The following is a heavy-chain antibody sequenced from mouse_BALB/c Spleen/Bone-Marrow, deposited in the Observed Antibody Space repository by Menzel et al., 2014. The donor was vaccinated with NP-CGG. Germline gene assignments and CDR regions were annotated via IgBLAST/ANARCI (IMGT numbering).Heavy chain of an antibody. CDR3: AREDGLWYFDV. J-gene: IGHJ1*01. D-gene: IGHD1-1*01. Sequence: VQLVESGAELMKPGASVKISCKATGYTFSSYWIEWVKQRPGHGLEWLGEILPGSGSTNYNEKFKGKATFTADTSSNTAYMQLSSLTSEDSAVYYCAREDGLWYFDVWGAGTTVTVSS. CDR2: ILPGSGST. V-gene: IGHV1-9*01. CDR1: GYTFSSYW.